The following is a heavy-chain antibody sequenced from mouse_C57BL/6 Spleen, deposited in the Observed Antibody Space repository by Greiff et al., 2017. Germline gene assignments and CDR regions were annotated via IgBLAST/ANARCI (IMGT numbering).Heavy chain of an antibody. CDR1: GYAFTNYL. V-gene: IGHV1-54*01. CDR3: ARGGLRRAMDY. J-gene: IGHJ4*01. CDR2: INPGSGGT. Sequence: QVQLQQSGAELVRPGTSVKVSCKASGYAFTNYLIEWVKQRPGQGLEWIGVINPGSGGTNYNEKFKGKATLTADKSSSTAYMQLSSLTSEDSAVYFGARGGLRRAMDYWGQGTSVTVSS. D-gene: IGHD2-4*01.